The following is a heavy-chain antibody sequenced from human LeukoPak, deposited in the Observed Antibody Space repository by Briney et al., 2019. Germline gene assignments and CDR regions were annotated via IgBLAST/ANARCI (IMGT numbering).Heavy chain of an antibody. CDR2: IYHSGGT. Sequence: SGTLSLTCAVSGGSISSGNWWSWVRQPPGKGLEWIGEIYHSGGTNHNPSLKSRVTISVDTSKNQFSLKVSSVTAADTGVYYCASKSTDHGELRFDYWGQGTLVTVSS. CDR3: ASKSTDHGELRFDY. D-gene: IGHD4-17*01. J-gene: IGHJ4*02. V-gene: IGHV4-4*02. CDR1: GGSISSGNW.